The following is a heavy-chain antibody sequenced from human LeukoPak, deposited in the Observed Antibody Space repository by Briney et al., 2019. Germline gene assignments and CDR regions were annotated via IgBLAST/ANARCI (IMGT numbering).Heavy chain of an antibody. CDR3: TSGLSGGLDL. D-gene: IGHD2-15*01. CDR2: TYYRSKWYH. V-gene: IGHV6-1*01. CDR1: GDSVSSNTAA. J-gene: IGHJ2*01. Sequence: SQTLSLTCDISGDSVSSNTAAWNWIRQSPSRGLEWLGRTYYRSKWYHDYAVSMKSRITINADTSKNQFSLQVNSVTPEDTAVYFCTSGLSGGLDLWGRGTLVTVSS.